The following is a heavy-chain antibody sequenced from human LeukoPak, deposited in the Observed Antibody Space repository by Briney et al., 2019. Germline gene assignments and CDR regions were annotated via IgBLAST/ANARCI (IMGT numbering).Heavy chain of an antibody. D-gene: IGHD7-27*01. CDR1: GLPFSAYW. CDR3: TRDVWGNSDY. J-gene: IGHJ4*02. Sequence: PGGSLRLSCAVSGLPFSAYWMSWIRQVPGEGPVWVARINHDGTITHYADSAKGRFTISRDNGKNILYLQITSLGPEDTAVYYCTRDVWGNSDYWGQGPLVTVSS. V-gene: IGHV3-74*01. CDR2: INHDGTIT.